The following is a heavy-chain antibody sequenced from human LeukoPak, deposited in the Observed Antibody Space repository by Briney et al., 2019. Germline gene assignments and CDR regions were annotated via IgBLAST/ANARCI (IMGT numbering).Heavy chain of an antibody. D-gene: IGHD3-10*01. V-gene: IGHV3-48*03. J-gene: IGHJ6*03. CDR2: ISSSGSTI. Sequence: QPGGSLRLSCAASGFTFSSYEMNWVRQAPGKGLEWVSYISSSGSTIYYADSVKGRFTISRDNAKYSLYLQMNSLRAEDTAVYYCARDAPLLWFKVPRYYMDVWGKGTTVTVSS. CDR3: ARDAPLLWFKVPRYYMDV. CDR1: GFTFSSYE.